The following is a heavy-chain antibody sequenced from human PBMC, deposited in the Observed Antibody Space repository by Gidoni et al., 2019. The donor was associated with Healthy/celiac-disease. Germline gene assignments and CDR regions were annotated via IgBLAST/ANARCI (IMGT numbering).Heavy chain of an antibody. CDR3: ARQTLWSRYFDL. D-gene: IGHD2-21*01. V-gene: IGHV4-34*01. CDR1: GGSFSGYY. CDR2: INHSGSP. Sequence: QVQLQQWGAGLLKPSETLSLTCAVYGGSFSGYYWSWLRQPPGTGLEWIGEINHSGSPNYNPSLKSRVTISVDTSKNQFSRKLSSVTAADTAVYYCARQTLWSRYFDLWGRGTLVTVSS. J-gene: IGHJ2*01.